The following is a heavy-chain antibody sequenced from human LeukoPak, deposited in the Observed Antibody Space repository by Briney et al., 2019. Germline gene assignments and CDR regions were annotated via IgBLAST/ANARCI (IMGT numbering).Heavy chain of an antibody. CDR1: GGSISSGSYY. Sequence: SETLSLTCTVSGGSISSGSYYWSWIRQPAGKGLEWIGRIYTSGSTNYNPSLKSRVTISVDTSKNQFSLKLSSVTAADTAVYCCARVPLEWLFEGRYYYHYYYMDVWGKGTTVTVSS. D-gene: IGHD3-3*01. CDR2: IYTSGST. V-gene: IGHV4-61*02. CDR3: ARVPLEWLFEGRYYYHYYYMDV. J-gene: IGHJ6*03.